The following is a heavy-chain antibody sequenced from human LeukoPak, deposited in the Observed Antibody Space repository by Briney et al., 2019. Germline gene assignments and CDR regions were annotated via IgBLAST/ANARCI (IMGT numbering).Heavy chain of an antibody. CDR2: IWYDGSNK. V-gene: IGHV3-33*01. D-gene: IGHD3-10*01. Sequence: HAGGSLRLSCAASGFTFSSYGMHWVRQAPGKGLEWLAVIWYDGSNKYYADSVKGRFTISRDNSKNTLYLQMHSLRAEDTAVYSCARGWFGPDSCGQGTLVTVSS. CDR1: GFTFSSYG. CDR3: ARGWFGPDS. J-gene: IGHJ5*01.